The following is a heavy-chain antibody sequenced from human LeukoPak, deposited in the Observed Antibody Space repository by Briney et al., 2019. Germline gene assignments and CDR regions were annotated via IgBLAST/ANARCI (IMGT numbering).Heavy chain of an antibody. D-gene: IGHD2-21*01. V-gene: IGHV3-23*01. CDR3: ARDRGLGYFDY. Sequence: GGSLRLSCAASGFTFSSYAMSWVRQAPGKGLEWVSAISGSGGSTYYADSVKGRFTISRDNAKNSLYLQMNSLRAEDTAVYYCARDRGLGYFDYWGQGTLVTVSS. CDR2: ISGSGGST. J-gene: IGHJ4*02. CDR1: GFTFSSYA.